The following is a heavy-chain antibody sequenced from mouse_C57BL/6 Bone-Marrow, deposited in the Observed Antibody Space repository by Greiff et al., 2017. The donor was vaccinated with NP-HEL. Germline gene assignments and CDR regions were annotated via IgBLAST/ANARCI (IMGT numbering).Heavy chain of an antibody. J-gene: IGHJ2*01. D-gene: IGHD1-1*01. Sequence: VQLQQSGPELVKPGASVKISCKASGYAFSSSWMNWVKQRPGKGLEWIGRIYPGGGDTNYNGKFKGKATLTADKSSSTAYMQLSSLTSEDSAVYFCAGGITTVVATYYFDYWGQGTTLTVSS. CDR1: GYAFSSSW. CDR2: IYPGGGDT. CDR3: AGGITTVVATYYFDY. V-gene: IGHV1-82*01.